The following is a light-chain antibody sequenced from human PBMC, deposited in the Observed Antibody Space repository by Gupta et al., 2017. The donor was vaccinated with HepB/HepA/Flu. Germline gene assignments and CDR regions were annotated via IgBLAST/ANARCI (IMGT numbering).Light chain of an antibody. CDR3: QQYGSVFT. J-gene: IGKJ3*01. CDR1: QSVSSSY. V-gene: IGKV3-20*01. CDR2: GAS. Sequence: EIVLTQSPGTLSLSQGERATLSCRASQSVSSSYLAWYQQKPGQAPRLLIYGASSRATGIPDRFSGSGSGTDFTLTISRLEPEDFAVYYCQQYGSVFTFGPGTKVDIK.